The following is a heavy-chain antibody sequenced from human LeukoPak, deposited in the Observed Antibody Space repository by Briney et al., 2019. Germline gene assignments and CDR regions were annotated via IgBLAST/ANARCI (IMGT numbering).Heavy chain of an antibody. Sequence: GGSLRLSCVASGFTFSNYWMHWVRQAPGKGLVWVSHINSDGSSTTYADSVKGRFTISRDNAKNTLYLRMNSLRAEDTAVYYCATNSGYRFDYWGQGTLVTVSS. J-gene: IGHJ4*02. CDR2: INSDGSST. CDR1: GFTFSNYW. D-gene: IGHD5-12*01. CDR3: ATNSGYRFDY. V-gene: IGHV3-74*01.